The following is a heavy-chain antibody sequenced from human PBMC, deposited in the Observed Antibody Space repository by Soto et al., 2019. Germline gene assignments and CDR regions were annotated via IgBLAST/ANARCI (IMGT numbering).Heavy chain of an antibody. Sequence: LRLSCAASRFTFSTYEMHWVRQAPGKGLEWVSYISSSGNTVYYADSVKGRFTISRDNTRNSLYLQMNSLRDEDTALYYCVRYCSTTLCNGVATRTFDYWGQGTLVTVSS. J-gene: IGHJ4*02. CDR1: RFTFSTYE. CDR2: ISSSGNTV. CDR3: VRYCSTTLCNGVATRTFDY. D-gene: IGHD2-2*01. V-gene: IGHV3-48*03.